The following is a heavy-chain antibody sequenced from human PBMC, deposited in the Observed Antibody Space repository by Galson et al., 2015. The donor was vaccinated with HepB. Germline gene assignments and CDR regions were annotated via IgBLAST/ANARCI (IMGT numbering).Heavy chain of an antibody. V-gene: IGHV3-21*01. D-gene: IGHD1-26*01. CDR2: ISSSSSYI. CDR3: ASPYSGSTDAFDI. Sequence: SLRLSCAASGFTFSSYSMNWVRQAPGKGLEWVSSISSSSSYIYYADSVKGRFTISRDNAKNSLYLQMNSLRAEDTAVYYCASPYSGSTDAFDIWGQGTMVTVSS. J-gene: IGHJ3*02. CDR1: GFTFSSYS.